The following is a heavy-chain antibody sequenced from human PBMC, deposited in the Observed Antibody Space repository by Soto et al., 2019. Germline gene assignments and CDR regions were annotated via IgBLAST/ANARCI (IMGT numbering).Heavy chain of an antibody. CDR3: ARKAYDFWSGFYYYYYMDV. CDR2: IYYSGST. D-gene: IGHD3-3*01. V-gene: IGHV4-39*01. Sequence: SETLSLTCTVSGGSISSSSYYWGWIRQPPGKGLEWIGSIYYSGSTYYNPSLKSQVTISVDTSKNQFSLKLSSVTAADMAVYYCARKAYDFWSGFYYYYYMDVWGKGTTVTVSS. J-gene: IGHJ6*03. CDR1: GGSISSSSYY.